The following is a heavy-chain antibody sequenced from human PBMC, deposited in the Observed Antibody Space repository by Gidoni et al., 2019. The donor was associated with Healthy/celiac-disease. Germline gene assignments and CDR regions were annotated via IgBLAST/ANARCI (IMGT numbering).Heavy chain of an antibody. CDR3: AKGPSGYHDFDY. D-gene: IGHD3-22*01. Sequence: EVRLLESGGGLVQPGVSLRPPCAASGFPFSSYAMRWVRQAPGKGLEWVSAISGSGGSTYYADTGKGRFTISRDNTKNTLYLQMNSLRAEDTAVYYCAKGPSGYHDFDYWGQGTLVTVSS. CDR2: ISGSGGST. CDR1: GFPFSSYA. J-gene: IGHJ4*02. V-gene: IGHV3-23*01.